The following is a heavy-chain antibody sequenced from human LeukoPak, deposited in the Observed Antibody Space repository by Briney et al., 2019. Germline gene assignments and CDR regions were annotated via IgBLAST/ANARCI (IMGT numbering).Heavy chain of an antibody. D-gene: IGHD5-18*01. J-gene: IGHJ5*02. CDR1: GFTFSSYA. Sequence: GSLRLSCSASGFTFSSYAMHWIRQPPGKGLEWIGEINHSGSTNYNPSLKSRVTISVDTSKNQFSLKLSSVTAADTAVYYCARGRSRSTWIQLWLAVNWFDPWGQGTLVTVSS. CDR3: ARGRSRSTWIQLWLAVNWFDP. CDR2: INHSGST. V-gene: IGHV4-34*01.